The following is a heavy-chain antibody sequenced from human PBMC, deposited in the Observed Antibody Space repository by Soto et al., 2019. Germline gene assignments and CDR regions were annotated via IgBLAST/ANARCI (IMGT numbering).Heavy chain of an antibody. D-gene: IGHD3-10*01. CDR3: ARTFGESQYNWFDP. V-gene: IGHV4-34*01. CDR2: INHSGST. Sequence: SETLSLTCAVYGVSFSGYYWSWIRQPPGKGLEWIGEINHSGSTNYNPSLKSRVTISVDTSKNQFSLKLSSVTAADTAVYYCARTFGESQYNWFDPWGQGTLVTVSS. J-gene: IGHJ5*02. CDR1: GVSFSGYY.